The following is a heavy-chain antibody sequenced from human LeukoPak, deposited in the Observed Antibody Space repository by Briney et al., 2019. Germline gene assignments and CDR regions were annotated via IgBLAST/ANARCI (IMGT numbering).Heavy chain of an antibody. J-gene: IGHJ4*02. Sequence: ASVRVSCKASGYTFTHHEINWVRQAPGQGVEWMGWINPQNDVTAYAQKFQGRVTITKDTSLHTAYLELTRLTSDDTAFYYCARGLLTGHYGEEMGDFWGRGTPVTVSS. D-gene: IGHD4-17*01. CDR2: INPQNDVT. CDR3: ARGLLTGHYGEEMGDF. V-gene: IGHV1-8*01. CDR1: GYTFTHHE.